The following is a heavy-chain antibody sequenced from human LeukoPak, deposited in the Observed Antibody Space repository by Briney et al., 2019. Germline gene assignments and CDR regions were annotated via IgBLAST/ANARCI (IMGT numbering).Heavy chain of an antibody. CDR3: AAVTDYYDSSGYDY. J-gene: IGHJ4*02. CDR1: GGSIINSNW. Sequence: SGTLSLTCAVSGGSIINSNWWSWIRQPPGKGLEWIGYIYYSGSTYYNPSLKSRVTISVDTSKNQFSLKLSSVTAADTAVYYCAAVTDYYDSSGYDYWGQGTLVTVSS. D-gene: IGHD3-22*01. CDR2: IYYSGST. V-gene: IGHV4-4*02.